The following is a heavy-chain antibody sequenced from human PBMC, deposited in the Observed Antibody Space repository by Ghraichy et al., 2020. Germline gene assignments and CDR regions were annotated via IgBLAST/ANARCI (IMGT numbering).Heavy chain of an antibody. J-gene: IGHJ4*02. CDR1: GGSFSSYY. CDR2: INHSGST. V-gene: IGHV4-34*01. CDR3: GRMRRVVRGVSPKKYYFDY. D-gene: IGHD3-10*01. Sequence: SQTLSLTCAVYGGSFSSYYWSWIRQPPGKGLEWIGEINHSGSTNYNPSLKSRLTISVETSKNQFSLKLSTVTAAGTAVYYCGRMRRVVRGVSPKKYYFDYWGQGTLVTVSS.